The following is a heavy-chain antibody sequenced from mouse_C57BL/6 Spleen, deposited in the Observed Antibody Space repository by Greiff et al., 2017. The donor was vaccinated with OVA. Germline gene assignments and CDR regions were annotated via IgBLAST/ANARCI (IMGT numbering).Heavy chain of an antibody. CDR1: GYAFSSYW. CDR2: LYPGDGDT. Sequence: VQLQQSGAELVKPGASVKISCKASGYAFSSYWMNWVKQRPGKGLEWIGQLYPGDGDTNYNGKFKGKATLTADKSSSTAYMQLSSLTSEDSAVYFCARSGYYYGSRDWYFDVWGTGTTVTVSS. D-gene: IGHD1-1*01. CDR3: ARSGYYYGSRDWYFDV. V-gene: IGHV1-80*01. J-gene: IGHJ1*03.